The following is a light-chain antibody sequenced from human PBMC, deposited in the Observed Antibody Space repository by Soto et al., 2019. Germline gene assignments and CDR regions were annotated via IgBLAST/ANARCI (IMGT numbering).Light chain of an antibody. CDR1: QGISSY. Sequence: AIRMTQSPSSLSASTGDRVTITCRASQGISSYLAWYQQKPVKAPKLLIYAASTLQSGVPSRFSGSGSGTDFTLTIRCLQSEDFATYYCQQYYSYPWTFGQGTKVEIK. CDR2: AAS. J-gene: IGKJ1*01. V-gene: IGKV1-8*01. CDR3: QQYYSYPWT.